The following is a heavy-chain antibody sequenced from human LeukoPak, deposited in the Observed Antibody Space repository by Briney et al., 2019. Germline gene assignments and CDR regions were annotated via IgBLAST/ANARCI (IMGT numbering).Heavy chain of an antibody. D-gene: IGHD3-10*01. CDR3: AKDHRSGSYYPTFDY. CDR1: GFTFSSYG. CDR2: IRYDGSNK. J-gene: IGHJ4*02. Sequence: GGSLRLSCAASGFTFSSYGMHWVCQAPGKGLEWVAFIRYDGSNKYYADSVKGRFTISRDNSKNTLYLQMNSLRAEDTAVYYCAKDHRSGSYYPTFDYWGQGTLVTVSS. V-gene: IGHV3-30*02.